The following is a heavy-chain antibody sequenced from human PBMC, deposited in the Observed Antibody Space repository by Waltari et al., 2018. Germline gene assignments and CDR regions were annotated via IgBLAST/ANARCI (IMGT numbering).Heavy chain of an antibody. CDR2: INHSGST. J-gene: IGHJ3*02. CDR3: ARGEGYCSSTSCYLAAFDI. V-gene: IGHV4-34*01. Sequence: QVQLQQWGAGLLKPSETLSLTCAVYGGSFSGYYWSWIRQPPGKGLEWIGEINHSGSTNYNPSLESRVTISVDTSKNQFSLKLSSVTAADTAVYYCARGEGYCSSTSCYLAAFDIWGQGTMVTVSS. CDR1: GGSFSGYY. D-gene: IGHD2-2*01.